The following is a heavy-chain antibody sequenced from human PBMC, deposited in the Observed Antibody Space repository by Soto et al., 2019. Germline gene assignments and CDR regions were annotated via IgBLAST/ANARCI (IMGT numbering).Heavy chain of an antibody. CDR1: GLTFSSYA. Sequence: VGSLRLSCAASGLTFSSYARSWVRQAPGKGLEWVSAISGSGGSTYYADSVKGRFTISRDNSKNTLYLQMNSLRAEDTAVYYCAKLVEYSSSSDATFDYWGQGTLVTVSS. J-gene: IGHJ4*02. CDR2: ISGSGGST. D-gene: IGHD6-6*01. V-gene: IGHV3-23*01. CDR3: AKLVEYSSSSDATFDY.